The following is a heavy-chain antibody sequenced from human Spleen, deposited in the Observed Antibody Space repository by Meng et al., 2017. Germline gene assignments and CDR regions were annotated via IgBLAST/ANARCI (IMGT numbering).Heavy chain of an antibody. V-gene: IGHV1-2*06. CDR3: ARGPYYDILTGYWDS. CDR2: INPNSCGT. Sequence: QVQLVQSGAEVKKPGASVKVSCKASGYTFTPYYIHWARQAPGQRLEWMGRINPNSCGTDYAQKFQGRVTVTRDTSLSTAYMELSRLTSDDTAIYYCARGPYYDILTGYWDSWGQGTLVTVSS. D-gene: IGHD3-9*01. J-gene: IGHJ4*02. CDR1: GYTFTPYY.